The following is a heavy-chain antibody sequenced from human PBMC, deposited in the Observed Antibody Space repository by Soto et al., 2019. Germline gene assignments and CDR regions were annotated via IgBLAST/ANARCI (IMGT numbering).Heavy chain of an antibody. CDR2: ISGSGGST. D-gene: IGHD3-10*01. Sequence: VQLLESGGGLVQPGGSLRLSCAASGFTFNTYVMSWVRQAPGKGLEWVSAISGSGGSTFYADSVKGRFTISRDNSKNTLYVQMNSLRAEDTAVYYCAKGWLGELLFDYWGQGTLVTVSS. J-gene: IGHJ4*02. V-gene: IGHV3-23*01. CDR1: GFTFNTYV. CDR3: AKGWLGELLFDY.